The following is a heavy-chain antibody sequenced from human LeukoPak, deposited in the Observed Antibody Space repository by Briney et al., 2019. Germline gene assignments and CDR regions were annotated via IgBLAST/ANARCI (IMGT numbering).Heavy chain of an antibody. J-gene: IGHJ3*02. CDR3: ARGLADGSDWNDAFDI. V-gene: IGHV3-66*01. Sequence: GGSLRLSCAASGFIVSTTYMSWVRQAPGKGLEGVSVIYSGGSTYYADSVKGRFTISRDNSMNTVYLQMIRLRVEDTAVYYCARGLADGSDWNDAFDIWGQGTMVTVSS. D-gene: IGHD1-1*01. CDR2: IYSGGST. CDR1: GFIVSTTY.